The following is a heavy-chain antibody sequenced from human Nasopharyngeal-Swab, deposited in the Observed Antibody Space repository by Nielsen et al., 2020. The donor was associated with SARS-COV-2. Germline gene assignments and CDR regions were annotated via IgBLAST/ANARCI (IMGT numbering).Heavy chain of an antibody. CDR2: IKQDGSEK. D-gene: IGHD3-22*01. J-gene: IGHJ4*02. Sequence: GGSLRLSCAASGFTFSSYWMSWVRQAPGKGLEWVANIKQDGSEKYYVDSVKGRFTISRDNAKNSLYLQMNSLRAEDTAVYYCARDGREYYYFDSSEVGFDYWGQGTLVTVSS. CDR3: ARDGREYYYFDSSEVGFDY. V-gene: IGHV3-7*01. CDR1: GFTFSSYW.